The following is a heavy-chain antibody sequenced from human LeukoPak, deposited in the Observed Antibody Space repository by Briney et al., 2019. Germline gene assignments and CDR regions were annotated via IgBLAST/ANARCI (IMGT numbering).Heavy chain of an antibody. D-gene: IGHD1/OR15-1a*01. CDR3: ARGLEHGNYYYYMDV. CDR2: INPNSGGT. Sequence: GASVKVSCKASGYTFTGYYMHWVRQAPGQGLEWMGWINPNSGGTNYAQKFQGRVTMTRDTSISTAYMELSRLRSEDTAVYYCARGLEHGNYYYYMDVWGKGTTVTVSS. J-gene: IGHJ6*03. V-gene: IGHV1-2*02. CDR1: GYTFTGYY.